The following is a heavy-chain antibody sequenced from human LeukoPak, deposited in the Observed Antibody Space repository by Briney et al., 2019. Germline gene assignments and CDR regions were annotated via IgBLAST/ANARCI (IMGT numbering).Heavy chain of an antibody. J-gene: IGHJ6*02. Sequence: GSLRLSCAASGFMFSSNWMSWVRLAPGKGLEWVANIKEDGTETYYVDSVKGRFTISRDNSKNTLYLQMNSLRAEDTAVYYCARGQLEWENYYYGMDVWGQGTTVTVSS. D-gene: IGHD1-1*01. CDR3: ARGQLEWENYYYGMDV. V-gene: IGHV3-7*01. CDR1: GFMFSSNW. CDR2: IKEDGTET.